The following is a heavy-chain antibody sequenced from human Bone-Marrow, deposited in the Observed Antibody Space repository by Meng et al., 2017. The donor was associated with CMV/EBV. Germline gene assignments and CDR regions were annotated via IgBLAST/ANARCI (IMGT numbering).Heavy chain of an antibody. CDR2: ISGSGGST. Sequence: GGSLRLSCAASGFTFSSYAMSWVRQAPGKGLEWVSAISGSGGSTYYADSVKGRFTISRDNSKNTLYLQMSSLRSEDTAVYYCASQPIRLGRFDYWGQGTLVTVSS. J-gene: IGHJ4*02. D-gene: IGHD4-11*01. CDR3: ASQPIRLGRFDY. CDR1: GFTFSSYA. V-gene: IGHV3-23*01.